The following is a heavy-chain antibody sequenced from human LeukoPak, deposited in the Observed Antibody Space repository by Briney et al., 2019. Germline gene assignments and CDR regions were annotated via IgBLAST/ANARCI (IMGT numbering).Heavy chain of an antibody. CDR2: IYYSGTT. CDR3: ARGPGAMYFDF. D-gene: IGHD2-2*01. Sequence: SETLSLTCAVSGGSIISYYWSRLRQPPGKGLEWIGYIYYSGTTNYNPSLKSRVTISVDRSKNQFSLKLSSVTAADTAVYYCARGPGAMYFDFWGQGTLVTVSS. V-gene: IGHV4-59*01. J-gene: IGHJ4*02. CDR1: GGSIISYY.